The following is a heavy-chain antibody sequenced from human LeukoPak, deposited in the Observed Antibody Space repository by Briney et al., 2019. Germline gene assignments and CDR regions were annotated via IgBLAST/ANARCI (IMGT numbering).Heavy chain of an antibody. J-gene: IGHJ4*02. Sequence: AGGSLRLSCAASGFTFSSYEMHWVRQAPGKGLEWVAFIRYDGSNKYYADSVKGRFTISRDNSKNTLYLQMNSLRAEDTAVYYCARLHGRPSMAPLRRKDEYYFDYWGQGTLVTVSS. CDR2: IRYDGSNK. D-gene: IGHD6-6*01. CDR3: ARLHGRPSMAPLRRKDEYYFDY. V-gene: IGHV3-30*02. CDR1: GFTFSSYE.